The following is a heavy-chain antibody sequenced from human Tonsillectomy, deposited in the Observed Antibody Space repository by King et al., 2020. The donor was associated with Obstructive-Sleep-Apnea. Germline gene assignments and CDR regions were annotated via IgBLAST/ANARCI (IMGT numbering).Heavy chain of an antibody. Sequence: VQLVESGAEVKKPGASVKVSCKTSGYTFTSYDINWVRQATGQGLEWRGWMNPNSGNTGYAQNFQGRVTMTRNPSISKAYMELSSLRSEDTAMYYCARGSRSFDIWGQGIMVTVSS. CDR1: GYTFTSYD. V-gene: IGHV1-8*01. CDR3: ARGSRSFDI. J-gene: IGHJ3*02. CDR2: MNPNSGNT.